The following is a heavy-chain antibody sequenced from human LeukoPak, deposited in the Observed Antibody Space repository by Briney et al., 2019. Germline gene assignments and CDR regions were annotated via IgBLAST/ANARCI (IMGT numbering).Heavy chain of an antibody. CDR1: GYTFTGYY. Sequence: ASVKVSCKASGYTFTGYYMHWVRQAPGQGLGWMGWINPNSGGTNYAQKFQGRVTMTRDTSISTAYMELSRLRSDDTAVYYCASAPSSWLGYFDYWGQGTLVTVSS. CDR3: ASAPSSWLGYFDY. CDR2: INPNSGGT. J-gene: IGHJ4*02. V-gene: IGHV1-2*02. D-gene: IGHD6-19*01.